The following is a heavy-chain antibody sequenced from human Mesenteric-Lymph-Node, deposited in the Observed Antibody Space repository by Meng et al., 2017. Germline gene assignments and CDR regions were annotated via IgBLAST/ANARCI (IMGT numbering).Heavy chain of an antibody. CDR1: GFTFSRYA. CDR3: ARETEGVDTAMTGY. D-gene: IGHD5-18*01. V-gene: IGHV3-30*01. J-gene: IGHJ4*02. CDR2: ISYDGSNK. Sequence: GESLKISCAASGFTFSRYAMHWVRQAPGKGLEWMALISYDGSNKEYADSVKGRFTISRDNSKSTLYLQMNSLRAEDTAVYYCARETEGVDTAMTGYWGQGTRVTRSS.